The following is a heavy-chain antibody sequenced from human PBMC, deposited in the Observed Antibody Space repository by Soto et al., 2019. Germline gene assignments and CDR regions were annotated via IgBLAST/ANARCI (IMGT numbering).Heavy chain of an antibody. CDR1: GGSFSTYG. V-gene: IGHV1-69*06. Sequence: QVQLVQSGAEVKKPGSSVKVSCKASGGSFSTYGISWVRQAPGQGLEWMGRIIPIFRSAHYTQKLQGRVTITADRSTSIVYIELSSLRSEDTAVYYCARDGISNSFDYWGQGTLVTVSS. CDR2: IIPIFRSA. CDR3: ARDGISNSFDY. J-gene: IGHJ4*02. D-gene: IGHD3-3*02.